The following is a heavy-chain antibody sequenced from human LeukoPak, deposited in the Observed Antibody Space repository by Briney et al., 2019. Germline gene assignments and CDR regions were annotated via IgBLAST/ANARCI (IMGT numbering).Heavy chain of an antibody. CDR1: GFTFSSYA. CDR3: ARVPGGRLYYYYGMDV. D-gene: IGHD1-14*01. Sequence: PGRSLRLSCAASGFTFSSYAMHWVRQAPGKGLEWVAAISYDGSNKYYADSVKGRFTISRDNPKNTLYLQMNSLRAEDTAVYYCARVPGGRLYYYYGMDVWGQGTTVTVSS. J-gene: IGHJ6*02. V-gene: IGHV3-30-3*01. CDR2: ISYDGSNK.